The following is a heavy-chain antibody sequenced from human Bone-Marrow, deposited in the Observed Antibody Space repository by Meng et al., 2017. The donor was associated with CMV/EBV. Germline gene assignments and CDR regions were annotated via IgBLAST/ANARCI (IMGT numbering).Heavy chain of an antibody. CDR1: GFPFDDYV. CDR2: INWNGGST. CDR3: ARVGEYQLLYSIDY. Sequence: GESLNISCAASGFPFDDYVMSLVRQAPGKGVEWVSGINWNGGSTGYTDSEKCRFTTSRDNAKNSLYLQMNSLRAEDTALYYCARVGEYQLLYSIDYWGQGTLVTVSS. D-gene: IGHD2-2*02. V-gene: IGHV3-20*04. J-gene: IGHJ4*02.